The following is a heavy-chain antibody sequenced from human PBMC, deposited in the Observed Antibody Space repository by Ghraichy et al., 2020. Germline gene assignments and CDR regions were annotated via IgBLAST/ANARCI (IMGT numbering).Heavy chain of an antibody. CDR2: INSDGSST. CDR3: ARGRRSEPGAFDI. V-gene: IGHV3-74*01. Sequence: GGSLRLSCAASGFTFSSYWMHWVRQAPGKGLVWVSRINSDGSSTSYADSVKGRFTISRDNAKNTLYLQMNSLRAEDTAVYYCARGRRSEPGAFDIWGQGTMVTVSS. D-gene: IGHD1-14*01. J-gene: IGHJ3*02. CDR1: GFTFSSYW.